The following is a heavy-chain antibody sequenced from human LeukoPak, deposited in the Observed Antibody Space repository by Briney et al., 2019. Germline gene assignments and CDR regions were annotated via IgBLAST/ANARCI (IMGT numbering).Heavy chain of an antibody. D-gene: IGHD2-15*01. CDR3: AREIDIVVVVAASYYYGMDV. CDR2: ISSSSSTI. V-gene: IGHV3-48*04. J-gene: IGHJ6*02. Sequence: GGSLRLSCAASGFTFSSYSMNWVRQAPGKGLEWVSYISSSSSTIYYADSVKGRFTISRDNAKNSLYLQMNSLRAEDTAVYYCAREIDIVVVVAASYYYGMDVWGQGTTVTVSS. CDR1: GFTFSSYS.